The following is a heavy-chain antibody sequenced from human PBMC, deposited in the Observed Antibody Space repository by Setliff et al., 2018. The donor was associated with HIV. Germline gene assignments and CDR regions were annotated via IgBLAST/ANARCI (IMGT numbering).Heavy chain of an antibody. J-gene: IGHJ6*02. V-gene: IGHV1-3*01. Sequence: ASVKVSCKASGYTFTSYAMHWVRQAPGQRLEWMGWINAGNGNTKYSQKFQGRVTITRDTSASTAYMELSSLRSEDTAVYYCARDGKYYDTNEGHDYYYYGMDVWGQGTTVTVSS. CDR1: GYTFTSYA. CDR3: ARDGKYYDTNEGHDYYYYGMDV. CDR2: INAGNGNT. D-gene: IGHD3-22*01.